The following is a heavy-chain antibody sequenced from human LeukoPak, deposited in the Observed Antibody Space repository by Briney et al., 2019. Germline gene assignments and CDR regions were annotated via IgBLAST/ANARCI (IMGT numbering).Heavy chain of an antibody. Sequence: GASVKVSCKASGYTFTGYYMHWVRQAPGQGLEWKGWINPNSGGTNYAQKFQGRVTMTRDTSISTAYMELSRLRSDDTAVYYCAREQRISIAVAGNDYWGQGTLVTASS. D-gene: IGHD6-19*01. CDR2: INPNSGGT. V-gene: IGHV1-2*02. CDR1: GYTFTGYY. J-gene: IGHJ4*02. CDR3: AREQRISIAVAGNDY.